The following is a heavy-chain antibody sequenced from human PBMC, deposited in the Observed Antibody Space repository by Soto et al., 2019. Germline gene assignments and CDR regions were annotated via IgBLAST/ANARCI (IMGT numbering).Heavy chain of an antibody. J-gene: IGHJ5*02. Sequence: GGSLRLSCAASGFTFSSYGMHWVRQAPGKGLEWVAVISYDGSNKYYADSVKGRFTISRDNSKNTLYLQMNSLRAEDTAVYYCAKARLLSIAVAGTSWGQGTLVTVSS. V-gene: IGHV3-30*18. CDR2: ISYDGSNK. CDR1: GFTFSSYG. D-gene: IGHD6-19*01. CDR3: AKARLLSIAVAGTS.